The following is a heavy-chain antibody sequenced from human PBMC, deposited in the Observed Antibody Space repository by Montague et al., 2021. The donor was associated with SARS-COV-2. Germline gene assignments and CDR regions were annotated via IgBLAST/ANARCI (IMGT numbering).Heavy chain of an antibody. Sequence: SETLSLTCAVYGGSFRGYSWNWIRLHPGQGLEWNGVINLSGITKYNPTLKRRVTISVDVSKNQFSLKLTSVTAADRAVNYGARGRVEITMMVVVFTGGIYCFDAWGQGTLVTVSS. J-gene: IGHJ4*02. CDR1: GGSFRGYS. V-gene: IGHV4-34*01. D-gene: IGHD3-22*01. CDR3: ARGRVEITMMVVVFTGGIYCFDA. CDR2: INLSGIT.